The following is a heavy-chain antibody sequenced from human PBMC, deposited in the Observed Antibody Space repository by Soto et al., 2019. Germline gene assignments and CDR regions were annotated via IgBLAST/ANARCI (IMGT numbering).Heavy chain of an antibody. CDR1: GYSFTNYG. Sequence: QDPLVQSGAEVKKPGASVTVSCKASGYSFTNYGITWVRQAPGQGLEWLGWISAFNGNTHYAQKVQGRVTMTTDAPTSTAYMERGSLRSDDTAVYYCARDRGVAPPVAGNTHYYYYMDVWGKGTTVTVSS. D-gene: IGHD6-19*01. CDR3: ARDRGVAPPVAGNTHYYYYMDV. J-gene: IGHJ6*03. V-gene: IGHV1-18*01. CDR2: ISAFNGNT.